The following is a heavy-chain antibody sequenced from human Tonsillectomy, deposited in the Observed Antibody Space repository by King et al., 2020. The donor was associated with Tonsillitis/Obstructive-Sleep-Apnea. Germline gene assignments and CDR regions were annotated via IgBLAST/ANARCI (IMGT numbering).Heavy chain of an antibody. D-gene: IGHD2-2*02. J-gene: IGHJ2*01. V-gene: IGHV3-48*02. CDR2: ISSSSSTI. CDR3: ARTLGYCSSISCYITVGYFDL. CDR1: GFTFSSYS. Sequence: VQLVESGGGLVQPGGSLRLSCAASGFTFSSYSMNWVRQAPGKGLEWVSYISSSSSTIYYADSVKGRFTISRGNAKNSLFLQMNSLRDEDTAVYYCARTLGYCSSISCYITVGYFDLWGRGTLVTVSS.